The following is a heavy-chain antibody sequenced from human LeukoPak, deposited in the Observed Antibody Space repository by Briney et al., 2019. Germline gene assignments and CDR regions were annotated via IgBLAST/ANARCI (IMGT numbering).Heavy chain of an antibody. CDR2: IIPILGIA. Sequence: ASVKVSCKASGGTFSSYAISWVRQAPGQGLEWMGRIIPILGIANYAQKFQGRVTITADKSTSTAYMELSSLRSEDTAVYYCARVPRAFLGDYNYYYYGMDVWGQGTTVTVSS. D-gene: IGHD4-17*01. J-gene: IGHJ6*02. V-gene: IGHV1-69*04. CDR3: ARVPRAFLGDYNYYYYGMDV. CDR1: GGTFSSYA.